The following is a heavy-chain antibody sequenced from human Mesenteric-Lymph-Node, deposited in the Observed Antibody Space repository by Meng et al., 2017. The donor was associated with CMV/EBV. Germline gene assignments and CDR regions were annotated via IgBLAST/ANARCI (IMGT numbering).Heavy chain of an antibody. CDR1: GFSFSDYW. J-gene: IGHJ3*02. Sequence: GGSLRLSCATSGFSFSDYWMGWVRQAPGKGLEWVANIKKDGSTQYYGDSVKGRFTVSRDIAKNSLYLHMNSLRAEDTAVYYCARLKGGRAAFDIWGQGTMVTVSS. CDR2: IKKDGSTQ. V-gene: IGHV3-7*01. CDR3: ARLKGGRAAFDI. D-gene: IGHD1-1*01.